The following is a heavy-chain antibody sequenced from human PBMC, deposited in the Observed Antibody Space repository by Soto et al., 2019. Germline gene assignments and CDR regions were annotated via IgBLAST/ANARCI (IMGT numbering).Heavy chain of an antibody. J-gene: IGHJ3*02. CDR1: GFNFRSYG. CDR2: IWDDGRTT. V-gene: IGHV3-33*01. D-gene: IGHD4-17*01. CDR3: ARNSGEYEVFDI. Sequence: QVQLVESGGGVVHPGGSLTLSCAASGFNFRSYGMHWVRQAPGKGLEWLAVIWDDGRTTYYADSVKGRFTISRDNPKNTLSLQMNSLRVEDTAMFYCARNSGEYEVFDIWDQGTLVSVSS.